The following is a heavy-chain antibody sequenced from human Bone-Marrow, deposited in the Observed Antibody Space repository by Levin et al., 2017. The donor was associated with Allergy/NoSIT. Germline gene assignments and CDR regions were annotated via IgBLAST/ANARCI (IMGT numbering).Heavy chain of an antibody. V-gene: IGHV3-30*04. CDR1: GFTFSSYS. CDR3: ARDPSNYPTPDYYFYGLDV. CDR2: ISYDGTNK. J-gene: IGHJ6*02. Sequence: GGSLRLSCAASGFTFSSYSISWVRQAPGKGLEWVAVISYDGTNKYHADSVKGRFSISRDNSKNTLYLQMNSLRAEDTAVYYCARDPSNYPTPDYYFYGLDVWGQGTTVTVSS. D-gene: IGHD1-7*01.